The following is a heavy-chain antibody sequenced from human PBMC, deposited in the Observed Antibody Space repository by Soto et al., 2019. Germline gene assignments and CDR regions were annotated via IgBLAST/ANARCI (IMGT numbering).Heavy chain of an antibody. D-gene: IGHD3-10*01. V-gene: IGHV4-34*01. CDR2: INHSGTS. Sequence: PFATVSLTGPVSGWSFRVHYWGWVRQPPGKGLEWIGEINHSGTSNYHPSLKSRVTISVATSKNQFSLTVNSVTPADTAVYYCARGEITLLGGMDVWGQGTTVTVTS. CDR1: GWSFRVHY. J-gene: IGHJ6*02. CDR3: ARGEITLLGGMDV.